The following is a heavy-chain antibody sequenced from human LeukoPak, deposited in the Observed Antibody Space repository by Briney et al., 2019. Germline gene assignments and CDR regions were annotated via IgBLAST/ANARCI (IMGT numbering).Heavy chain of an antibody. CDR3: ARRALYGDYLIDY. Sequence: SETLSLTCTVSGGSISSYYWSWIRQPPGKGLEWIGYIYYSGSTNYNPSLKSRVTISVDTSKNQFSLKLGSVTAADTAVYYCARRALYGDYLIDYWGQGTLVTVSS. CDR2: IYYSGST. D-gene: IGHD4-17*01. V-gene: IGHV4-59*12. J-gene: IGHJ4*02. CDR1: GGSISSYY.